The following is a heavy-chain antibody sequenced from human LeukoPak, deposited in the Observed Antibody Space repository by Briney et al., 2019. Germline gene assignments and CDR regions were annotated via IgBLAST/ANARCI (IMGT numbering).Heavy chain of an antibody. J-gene: IGHJ6*03. CDR2: ISAYNGNT. V-gene: IGHV1-18*01. D-gene: IGHD1-14*01. CDR3: ARDFENPYYMDV. Sequence: PRASVKVSCKASGYTFTSYAISWVRQAPGQGLEWMGWISAYNGNTNYAQKLQGRVTMTTDTSTSTAYMELRSLRSDDTAVYYCARDFENPYYMDVWGKGTTVTISS. CDR1: GYTFTSYA.